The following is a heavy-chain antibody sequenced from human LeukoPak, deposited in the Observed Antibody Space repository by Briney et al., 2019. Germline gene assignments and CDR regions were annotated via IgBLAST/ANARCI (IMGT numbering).Heavy chain of an antibody. V-gene: IGHV4-61*02. D-gene: IGHD3-10*01. J-gene: IGHJ4*02. Sequence: PSETLSLTCTVSGGSISSGDYYWRWIRQPAGKGLEWIGRIYASGSTNYNPSLNSRVTISIDTSKSQFSLKLTSVTAADTAVYYCARTMVRGVPLDYWGQGTLVTVSS. CDR2: IYASGST. CDR3: ARTMVRGVPLDY. CDR1: GGSISSGDYY.